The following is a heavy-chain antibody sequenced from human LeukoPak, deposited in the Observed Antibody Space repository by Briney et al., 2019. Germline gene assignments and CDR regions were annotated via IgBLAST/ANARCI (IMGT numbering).Heavy chain of an antibody. CDR3: ARESSGYPRYKDY. J-gene: IGHJ4*02. CDR1: GFTFSSYS. V-gene: IGHV3-21*01. D-gene: IGHD3-22*01. Sequence: GGSLRLSCAASGFTFSSYSMNWVRQAPGKGLEWVSSISSSSSYIYYADSVKGRFTISRDNAKNSLYLQMNSLRAEDTAVYYCARESSGYPRYKDYWGQGTLVTVSS. CDR2: ISSSSSYI.